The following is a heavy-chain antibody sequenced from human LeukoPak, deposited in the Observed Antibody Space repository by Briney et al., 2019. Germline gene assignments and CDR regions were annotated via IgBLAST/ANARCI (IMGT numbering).Heavy chain of an antibody. V-gene: IGHV1-18*04. J-gene: IGHJ4*02. Sequence: GPVQVSCKASGYTLTSFGITWVRQAPGQGLEWMGWISTYNGDTNYAQKLQGRVTMTTDTSTSTAYMELRGLRSDDTAVYYCARVFSAAIRTDYWGQGTLVTVSS. D-gene: IGHD2-2*01. CDR2: ISTYNGDT. CDR3: ARVFSAAIRTDY. CDR1: GYTLTSFG.